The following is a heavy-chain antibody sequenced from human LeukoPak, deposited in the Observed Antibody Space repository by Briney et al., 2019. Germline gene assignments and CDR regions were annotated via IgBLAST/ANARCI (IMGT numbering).Heavy chain of an antibody. D-gene: IGHD2/OR15-2a*01. V-gene: IGHV4-61*05. Sequence: TPSETLSLTCTVSGGSISSSSYYWSWIRQPPGKGLEWIGYIYYSGSTNYNPSLKSRVTISVDTSKNQFSLRATSVTAADTAVYYCARVVRGGYGLLFTHFDYWGHGILVSVSS. CDR2: IYYSGST. J-gene: IGHJ4*01. CDR3: ARVVRGGYGLLFTHFDY. CDR1: GGSISSSSYY.